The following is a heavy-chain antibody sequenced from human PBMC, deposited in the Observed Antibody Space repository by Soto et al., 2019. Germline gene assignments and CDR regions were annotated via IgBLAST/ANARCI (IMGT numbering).Heavy chain of an antibody. J-gene: IGHJ4*02. CDR2: IRSKAYGGTT. V-gene: IGHV3-49*03. D-gene: IGHD6-19*01. CDR3: TRERRMYNSGSFNY. CDR1: GFTFGDYA. Sequence: PGGSLRLSCTASGFTFGDYAMSWFRQAPGKGLEWVGFIRSKAYGGTTEYAASVKGRFTISRDDSKSIAYLQMNSLKTEDTAVYYCTRERRMYNSGSFNYWGQGTLVTVSS.